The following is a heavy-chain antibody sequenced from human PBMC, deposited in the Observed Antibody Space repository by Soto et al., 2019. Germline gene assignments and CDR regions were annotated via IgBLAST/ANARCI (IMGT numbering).Heavy chain of an antibody. D-gene: IGHD3-10*01. V-gene: IGHV3-21*01. J-gene: IGHJ6*02. CDR2: ISSSSSYI. CDR3: AREGVQHGSGPYYYYGMDV. Sequence: GGSLRLSCAASGFTFSSYNMNWVRQAPGKGLEWVSSISSSSSYIYYADSVKGRFTISRDNAKNSLYLQMNSLRAEDTAVYYCAREGVQHGSGPYYYYGMDVWGQGTTVTVSS. CDR1: GFTFSSYN.